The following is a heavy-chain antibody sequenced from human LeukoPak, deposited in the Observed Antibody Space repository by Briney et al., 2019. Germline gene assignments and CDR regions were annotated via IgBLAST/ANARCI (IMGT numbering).Heavy chain of an antibody. CDR3: AAGFSIGITGTTDASSYYYYMDV. V-gene: IGHV3-20*04. D-gene: IGHD1-7*01. Sequence: GGSLRLSCAASAFTFHDYGMSWVRQAPGKGLEWVSSINWNSGSTGYADSVEGRFSISRDNGKNSLYLQMNSLGAEDTALYYCAAGFSIGITGTTDASSYYYYMDVWGKGTTVTVSS. J-gene: IGHJ6*03. CDR2: INWNSGST. CDR1: AFTFHDYG.